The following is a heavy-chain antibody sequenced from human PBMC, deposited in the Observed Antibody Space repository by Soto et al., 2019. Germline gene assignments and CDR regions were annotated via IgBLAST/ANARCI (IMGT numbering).Heavy chain of an antibody. V-gene: IGHV3-33*01. Sequence: PGGSLRLSCAASGFTFSSYGMHWVRQAPGKGLEWVAVIWYDGSNKYYADSVKGRFTISRDNSKNTLYLQMNSLRAEDTAVYYCARGPSGSYYELLDYWGQGTLVTLSS. J-gene: IGHJ4*02. CDR2: IWYDGSNK. CDR1: GFTFSSYG. D-gene: IGHD1-26*01. CDR3: ARGPSGSYYELLDY.